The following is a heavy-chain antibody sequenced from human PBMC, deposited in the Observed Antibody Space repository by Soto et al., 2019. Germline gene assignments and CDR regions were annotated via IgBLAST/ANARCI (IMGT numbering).Heavy chain of an antibody. CDR2: INHSEYT. Sequence: SETLSLTCVVYGGSFSGYYWSWIRQSPGKGLEWIGEINHSEYTNYNPSLTGRITLSVDMSKNQFSLKLDSVTTADTAVYFCSRGFCSGSCSSGRVYFDSWGQGTLVTVSS. V-gene: IGHV4-34*01. CDR1: GGSFSGYY. CDR3: SRGFCSGSCSSGRVYFDS. D-gene: IGHD3-3*01. J-gene: IGHJ4*02.